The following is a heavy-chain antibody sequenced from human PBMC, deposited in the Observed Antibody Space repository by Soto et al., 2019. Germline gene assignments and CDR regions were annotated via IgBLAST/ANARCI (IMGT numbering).Heavy chain of an antibody. CDR1: GYTFTDYY. Sequence: QVQLVQSGAEVKKPGASVKVSCKASGYTFTDYYIHWVRQAPGQGLQWLGWINPTNSGTRYARCFQGRVTVTRDTSISTAYMELSSLRSDDTAVYYCARGITSRLVFYYYYMDVWGFGTTVTVSS. CDR3: ARGITSRLVFYYYYMDV. J-gene: IGHJ6*03. CDR2: INPTNSGT. V-gene: IGHV1-2*02.